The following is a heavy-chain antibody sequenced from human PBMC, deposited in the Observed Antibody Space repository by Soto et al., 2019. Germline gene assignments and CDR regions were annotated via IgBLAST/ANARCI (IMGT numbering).Heavy chain of an antibody. D-gene: IGHD5-18*01. J-gene: IGHJ5*02. Sequence: QVQLVQSGAEVKKPGSSVKVSCKASGGTFSSYAISWVRQAPGQGLDWMGGIIPIFGTANYAQKFQGRVTITVDESTSTAYMELSSLRSEDTAVYYCARGSLGRYSYGSVYNCFDPWGQGTLVTVSS. CDR1: GGTFSSYA. CDR3: ARGSLGRYSYGSVYNCFDP. V-gene: IGHV1-69*01. CDR2: IIPIFGTA.